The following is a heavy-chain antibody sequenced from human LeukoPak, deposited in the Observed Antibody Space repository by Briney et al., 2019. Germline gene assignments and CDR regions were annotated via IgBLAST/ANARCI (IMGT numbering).Heavy chain of an antibody. J-gene: IGHJ4*02. Sequence: GRSLRLPCAAPGFTFSSYGMHWVRQAPGKGLEWVAVISYDGSNKYYADSVKGRFTISRDNSKNTLYLQMNSLRAEDTAVYYCAKCSELMVPPGPFDYWGQGTLVTVSS. D-gene: IGHD3-10*02. CDR2: ISYDGSNK. V-gene: IGHV3-30*18. CDR1: GFTFSSYG. CDR3: AKCSELMVPPGPFDY.